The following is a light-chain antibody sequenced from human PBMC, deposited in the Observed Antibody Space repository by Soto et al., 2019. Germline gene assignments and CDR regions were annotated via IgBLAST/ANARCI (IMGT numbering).Light chain of an antibody. V-gene: IGKV1-9*01. J-gene: IGKJ5*01. CDR2: AAS. Sequence: DIQLTQSPSFLFAPVGDRVTITCRPSQGFSPFLAWYQLKPGKAPMFLIYAASTLQSGVPARFSGSVSGTEFTLTISSLQPEYFATYYWQQLNSYPITCGQGTRLEIK. CDR1: QGFSPF. CDR3: QQLNSYPIT.